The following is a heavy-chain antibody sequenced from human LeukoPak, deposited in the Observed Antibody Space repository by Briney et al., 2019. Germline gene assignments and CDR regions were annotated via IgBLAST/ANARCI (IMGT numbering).Heavy chain of an antibody. CDR2: FDPEDGET. D-gene: IGHD4-17*01. CDR3: ATPSDYGDSKFFDY. V-gene: IGHV1-24*01. J-gene: IGHJ4*02. CDR1: GYTLTELS. Sequence: ASVKVSCKVFGYTLTELSMHWVRQAPGKGLEWMGGFDPEDGETIYAQKFQGRVTMTEDTSTDTAYMELSSLRSEDTAVYYCATPSDYGDSKFFDYWGQGTLVTVSS.